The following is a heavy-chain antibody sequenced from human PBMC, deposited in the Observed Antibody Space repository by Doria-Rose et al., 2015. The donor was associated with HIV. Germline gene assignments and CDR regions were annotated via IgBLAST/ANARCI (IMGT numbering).Heavy chain of an antibody. CDR1: GVSLSSPGMG. Sequence: QESGPVLVKPTETLTLTCTVSGVSLSSPGMGVSWIRQPPGKALEWLANIFSDDERSYETPLKSRPTISRGTSKSQVVLTMTDMDPVDTATYYCARIKSSRWYHKYYFDFWGQGTLVIVSA. V-gene: IGHV2-26*01. J-gene: IGHJ4*02. CDR3: ARIKSSRWYHKYYFDF. CDR2: IFSDDER. D-gene: IGHD6-13*01.